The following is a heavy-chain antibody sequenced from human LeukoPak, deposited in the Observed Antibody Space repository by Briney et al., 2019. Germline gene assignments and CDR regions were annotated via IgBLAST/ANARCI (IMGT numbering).Heavy chain of an antibody. CDR1: GFTFSSYG. D-gene: IGHD3-22*01. V-gene: IGHV3-23*01. CDR3: AKVNYYDSSGYRPPTTDAFDI. J-gene: IGHJ3*02. CDR2: ISGSGGST. Sequence: GGSLRLSCAASGFTFSSYGMSWVRQAPGKGLEWVSAISGSGGSTYYADSVKGRFTISRDNSKNTLYLQMNSLRAEDTAVYYCAKVNYYDSSGYRPPTTDAFDIWGQGTMVTVSS.